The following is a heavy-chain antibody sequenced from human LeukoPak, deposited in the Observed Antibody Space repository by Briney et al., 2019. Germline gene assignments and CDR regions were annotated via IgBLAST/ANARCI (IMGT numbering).Heavy chain of an antibody. CDR1: GFTFSSYS. CDR2: ISSSSSYI. J-gene: IGHJ6*03. V-gene: IGHV3-21*01. CDR3: AREGITIFGVVTRYYYMDV. Sequence: GGSLRLSCAASGFTFSSYSMNWVRQAPGKGLEWVSSISSSSSYIYYADSVKGRFTISRDNAKNSLYLQMNSLRAEDTAVYYCAREGITIFGVVTRYYYMDVWGKGTTVTVSS. D-gene: IGHD3-3*01.